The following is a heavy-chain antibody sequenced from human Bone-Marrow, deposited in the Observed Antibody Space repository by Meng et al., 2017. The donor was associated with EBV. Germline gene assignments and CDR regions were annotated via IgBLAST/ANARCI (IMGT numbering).Heavy chain of an antibody. V-gene: IGHV4-34*01. CDR2: INHSGST. J-gene: IGHJ4*02. Sequence: VPAQQWRRGLCEPPETLSLTCAVYCAVFGGSYWSWNRQPPGKGLEWIGEINHSGSTNYNPSLKSRVTISVDTSKNQFSLKLSSVTAADTAVYYCARFRKQQPFFRYYFDYWGQGTLVTVSS. CDR1: CAVFGGSY. D-gene: IGHD6-13*01. CDR3: ARFRKQQPFFRYYFDY.